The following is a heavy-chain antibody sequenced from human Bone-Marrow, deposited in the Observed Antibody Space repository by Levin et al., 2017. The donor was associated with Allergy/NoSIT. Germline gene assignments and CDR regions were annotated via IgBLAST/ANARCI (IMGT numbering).Heavy chain of an antibody. CDR1: GFTFSNFA. CDR3: AKTPAPRIQVLLPYYYYYMDV. V-gene: IGHV3-23*01. J-gene: IGHJ6*03. Sequence: GESLKISCAGSGFTFSNFAMNWVRQTPGKGLEWVSSIRGTGGTTYYADSVKGRFTISRDNSKNTLYLHMNSLRTDDTAIYYCAKTPAPRIQVLLPYYYYYMDVWGKGTTVAVSS. D-gene: IGHD2/OR15-2a*01. CDR2: IRGTGGTT.